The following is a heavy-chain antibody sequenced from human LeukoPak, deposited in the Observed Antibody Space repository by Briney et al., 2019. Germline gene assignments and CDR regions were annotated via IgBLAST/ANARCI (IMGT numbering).Heavy chain of an antibody. Sequence: ASVKVSCKASGYTFISYYMHWARQAPGQGLEWMGIINPSGGSTSYAQKFQGRVTMTRDMSTSTVYMELSSLRSEDTAVYYCATHRSGPHYWGQGTLVTVSS. CDR2: INPSGGST. CDR1: GYTFISYY. CDR3: ATHRSGPHY. J-gene: IGHJ4*02. D-gene: IGHD3-3*01. V-gene: IGHV1-46*01.